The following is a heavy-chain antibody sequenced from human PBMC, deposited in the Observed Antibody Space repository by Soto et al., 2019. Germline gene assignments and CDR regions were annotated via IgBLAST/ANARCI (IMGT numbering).Heavy chain of an antibody. CDR2: INKDGSQK. CDR3: VRELGLAY. CDR1: GFTLSNYW. V-gene: IGHV3-7*01. D-gene: IGHD7-27*01. J-gene: IGHJ4*02. Sequence: GGSLRLSCAASGFTLSNYWMTWVRQAPGKGLEWVANINKDGSQKNYVDSVKGRFTIARDNGQNSLSLQINSLRVEDTVVYYCVRELGLAYWGKGALVTVSS.